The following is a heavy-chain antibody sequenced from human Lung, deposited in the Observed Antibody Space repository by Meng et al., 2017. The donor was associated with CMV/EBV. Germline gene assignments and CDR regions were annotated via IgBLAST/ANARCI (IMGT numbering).Heavy chain of an antibody. D-gene: IGHD3-3*01. Sequence: SVKVSCKASGGTFSSYAISWVRQAPGQGLEWMGGIITILGIANYAQEFQGRVTITADKSTSTAYMELSSLRSEDTAVYYCARDSITIFGVVTKNDYYYYGMDVWXQGTXVTVSS. CDR2: IITILGIA. CDR1: GGTFSSYA. CDR3: ARDSITIFGVVTKNDYYYYGMDV. J-gene: IGHJ6*02. V-gene: IGHV1-69*10.